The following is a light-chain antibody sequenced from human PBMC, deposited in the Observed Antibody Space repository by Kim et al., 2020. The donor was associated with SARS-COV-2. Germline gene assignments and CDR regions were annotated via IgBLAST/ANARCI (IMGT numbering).Light chain of an antibody. CDR3: QQYSALPRT. Sequence: GDKVTITCRARQSIGTWVAWYQQKPGKAPRFLSWRASSLESGGPSKFRCSGSGTEFSLTISGLQPDDSASYYCQQYSALPRTFGQVTKLEI. CDR1: QSIGTW. V-gene: IGKV1-5*03. J-gene: IGKJ2*01. CDR2: RAS.